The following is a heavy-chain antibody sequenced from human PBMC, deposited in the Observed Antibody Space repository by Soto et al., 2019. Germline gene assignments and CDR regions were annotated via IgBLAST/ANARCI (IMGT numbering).Heavy chain of an antibody. CDR1: GYSFTSYW. CDR2: INPGDSDT. D-gene: IGHD3-3*01. Sequence: GESLKISCQGSGYSFTSYWIGWVRQMPGKGLEWMGLINPGDSDTRYSPSFQGQVTISADKSISTAYLQWSSLKASDTATYYCAHSFTYYDFWSGYYLKNDAFDIWGQGTMVTVSS. CDR3: AHSFTYYDFWSGYYLKNDAFDI. V-gene: IGHV5-51*01. J-gene: IGHJ3*02.